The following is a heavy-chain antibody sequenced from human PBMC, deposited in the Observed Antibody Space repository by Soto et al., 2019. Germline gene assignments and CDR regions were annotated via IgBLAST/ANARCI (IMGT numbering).Heavy chain of an antibody. J-gene: IGHJ6*02. V-gene: IGHV4-59*08. CDR3: ARQGFGPLHGLVGV. CDR1: GGSISSYY. Sequence: QVQLQESGPGLVKPSETLSLSCTVSGGSISSYYWSWFRQSPGKRMEWIGYVHHSWGSSYNPSLQSRVAISLATSKSQFPQKVTSVTATDPAVYYCARQGFGPLHGLVGVWGQGTTVTVSS. CDR2: VHHSWGS. D-gene: IGHD3-10*01.